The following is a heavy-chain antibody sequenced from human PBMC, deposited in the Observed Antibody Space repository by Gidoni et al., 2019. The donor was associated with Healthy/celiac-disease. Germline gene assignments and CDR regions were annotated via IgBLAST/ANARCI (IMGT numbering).Heavy chain of an antibody. V-gene: IGHV4-4*07. CDR2: IYTSGST. D-gene: IGHD1-1*01. J-gene: IGHJ5*02. CDR1: GGSISSYY. CDR3: ARANEGETGTWSTRTVNWFDP. Sequence: QVQLQESGPGLVKPSETLSLTCTVSGGSISSYYWSWIRQPAGKGLEWIGRIYTSGSTNYNPSLKSRVTMSVDTSKNQFSLKLSSVTAADTAVYYCARANEGETGTWSTRTVNWFDPWGQGTLVTVSS.